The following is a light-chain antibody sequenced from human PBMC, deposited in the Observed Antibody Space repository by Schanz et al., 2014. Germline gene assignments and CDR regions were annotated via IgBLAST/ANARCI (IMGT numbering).Light chain of an antibody. CDR1: SSNIGAGYD. J-gene: IGLJ2*01. CDR3: QSYDTSVSGRI. Sequence: QSVLTQPPSVSGAPGQRVTISCTGSSSNIGAGYDVHWYQQLPGTAPKLLIYGNSNRPSGVPDRFSASKSDTSASLAISGLQTEDEAHYYCQSYDTSVSGRIFGGGTKLTVL. CDR2: GNS. V-gene: IGLV1-40*01.